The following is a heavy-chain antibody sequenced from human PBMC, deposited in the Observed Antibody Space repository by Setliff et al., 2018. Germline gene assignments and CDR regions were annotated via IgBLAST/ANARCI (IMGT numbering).Heavy chain of an antibody. D-gene: IGHD3-3*01. V-gene: IGHV4-59*08. CDR3: ARHVFGVVTSFNWFDP. CDR1: GDSISSYY. CDR2: IYYSGST. J-gene: IGHJ5*02. Sequence: SETLSLTCTVSGDSISSYYWSWIRQPPGKGLEWIGYIYYSGSTNYNPSLKSRVTISVDTSKNQFSLKLSSVTAADTAVYYCARHVFGVVTSFNWFDPWGQGTLVTVSS.